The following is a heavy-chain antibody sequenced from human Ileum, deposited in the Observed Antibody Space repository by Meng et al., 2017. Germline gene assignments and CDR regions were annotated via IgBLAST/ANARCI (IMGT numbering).Heavy chain of an antibody. CDR2: AST. J-gene: IGHJ4*02. V-gene: IGHV4-61*08. CDR1: GGSVSRAGYQ. D-gene: IGHD1-26*01. CDR3: ARDHMGSLDY. Sequence: QVQLQESGPGLVRPSETLSLICTVSGGSVSRAGYQWGWIRQPPGKGLEWIGYASTNYNPCLKSRVTISLDTSRNQFSLSLSSVTAADTAVYYCARDHMGSLDYWGQGILVTVSS.